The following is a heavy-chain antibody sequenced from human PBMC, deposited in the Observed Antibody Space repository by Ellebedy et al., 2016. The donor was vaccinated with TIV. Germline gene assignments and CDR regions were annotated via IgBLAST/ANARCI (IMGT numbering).Heavy chain of an antibody. J-gene: IGHJ4*02. V-gene: IGHV3-30*18. CDR2: TSNDERDK. Sequence: GESLKISCAASGFTFSSYWMSWVRQAPGKGLEWVAVTSNDERDKKYADFVKGRFTISRDNSKNTLYLHMSSLRANDTAIYYCAKMSWWGGFDYWGQGTLVTVSS. D-gene: IGHD2-15*01. CDR3: AKMSWWGGFDY. CDR1: GFTFSSYW.